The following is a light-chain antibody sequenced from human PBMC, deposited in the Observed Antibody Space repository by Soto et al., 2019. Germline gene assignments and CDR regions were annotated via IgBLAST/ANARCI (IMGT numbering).Light chain of an antibody. J-gene: IGKJ1*01. CDR3: QQYGSSPWT. V-gene: IGKV3-20*01. CDR2: GPS. CDR1: QRVSTNY. Sequence: ENVLTQSPDTLSLSPGDRATLSCRASQRVSTNYLAWYQQKPGQAPRLLIYGPSSRATGIPDRFRGSGSETDLSLTISSLEPEDFALYYCQQYGSSPWTFGQGTRVEIK.